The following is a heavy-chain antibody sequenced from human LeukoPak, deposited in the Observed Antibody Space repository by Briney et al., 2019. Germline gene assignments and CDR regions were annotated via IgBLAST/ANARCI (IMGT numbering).Heavy chain of an antibody. V-gene: IGHV1-69*13. CDR1: GGTFSSYA. Sequence: ASVKVSCKASGGTFSSYAISWVRQAPGQGLEWMGGIIPIFGTANYAQKFQGRVTITADESTSTAYMELSSLRSEDTAVYYCARVLGGGNLDAFDIWGQGTMVTVSS. J-gene: IGHJ3*02. CDR3: ARVLGGGNLDAFDI. CDR2: IIPIFGTA. D-gene: IGHD4-23*01.